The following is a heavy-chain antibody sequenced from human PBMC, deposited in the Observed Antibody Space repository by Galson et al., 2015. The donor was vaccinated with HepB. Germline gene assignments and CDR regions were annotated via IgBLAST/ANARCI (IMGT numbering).Heavy chain of an antibody. J-gene: IGHJ4*02. CDR3: AKWAPYGAREGGFDC. V-gene: IGHV3-23*01. CDR1: GFTFSSLA. CDR2: ITIDGDGT. Sequence: SLRLSCAASGFTFSSLALGWVRQAPGKGLEWVSLITIDGDGTSYADSVKGRFTISRDNSKNTVDLQMSSLRVEDPALYYCAKWAPYGAREGGFDCWGQGTLVTVSS. D-gene: IGHD4/OR15-4a*01.